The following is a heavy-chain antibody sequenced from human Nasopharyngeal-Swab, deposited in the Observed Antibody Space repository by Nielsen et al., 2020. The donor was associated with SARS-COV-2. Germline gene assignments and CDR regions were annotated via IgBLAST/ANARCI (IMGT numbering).Heavy chain of an antibody. V-gene: IGHV1-2*02. CDR2: INPNSGGT. J-gene: IGHJ5*02. CDR1: GYTFTGYC. D-gene: IGHD1-26*01. CDR3: ARDRGDSGSLNWFDP. Sequence: ASVKVSCKASGYTFTGYCMHWVRQAPGQGLEWMGWINPNSGGTNYAQKFQGRVTMTRDTSISTAYMELSRLRSDDTAVYYCARDRGDSGSLNWFDPWGQGTLVTVSS.